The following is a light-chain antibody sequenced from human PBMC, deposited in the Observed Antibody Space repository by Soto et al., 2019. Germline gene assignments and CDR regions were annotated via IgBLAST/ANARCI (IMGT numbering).Light chain of an antibody. J-gene: IGLJ1*01. V-gene: IGLV2-14*01. Sequence: QSALTQSASVSGSPGQSITISCTGTSIDVGNYNYVSWYQQHPGEVPKLIIFNVNNRPSGVSNRFSGSKSGNTASLTISGLQAEDEADYYCSSFTSSTTYVFGTGTKLTVL. CDR1: SIDVGNYNY. CDR2: NVN. CDR3: SSFTSSTTYV.